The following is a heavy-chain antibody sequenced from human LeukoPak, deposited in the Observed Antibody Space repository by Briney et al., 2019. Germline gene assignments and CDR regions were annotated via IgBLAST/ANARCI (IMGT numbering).Heavy chain of an antibody. Sequence: GGSLRLSCAASGFTFSSYEMSWVRQAPGKGLEWVSYIATGGSAMYYADSVKGRFTISRDNAKNSLYLQMNSLRAEDMAVYYCVRGGYCSSTICYWYNAFDMWGQGTMVTVSS. J-gene: IGHJ3*02. V-gene: IGHV3-48*03. D-gene: IGHD2-2*01. CDR3: VRGGYCSSTICYWYNAFDM. CDR1: GFTFSSYE. CDR2: IATGGSAM.